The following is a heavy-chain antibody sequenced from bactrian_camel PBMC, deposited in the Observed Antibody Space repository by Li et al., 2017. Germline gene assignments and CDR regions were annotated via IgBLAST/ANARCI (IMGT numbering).Heavy chain of an antibody. D-gene: IGHD5*01. CDR3: AADYLWIGSCRDLHQYLN. J-gene: IGHJ4*01. Sequence: HVQLVESGGGTVQTGGSRRLSCEVSGTTGSGYCVAWFRQIPDKEREGVAGIESDRSTSYADSVKGRFTISQDNAKNTLYLQMNSLKPEDTAMYYCAADYLWIGSCRDLHQYLNWGQGTQVTVS. CDR2: IESDRST. V-gene: IGHV3S53*01. CDR1: GTTGSGYC.